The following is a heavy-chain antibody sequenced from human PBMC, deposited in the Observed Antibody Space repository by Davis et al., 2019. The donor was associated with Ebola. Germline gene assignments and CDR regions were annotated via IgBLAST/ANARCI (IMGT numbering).Heavy chain of an antibody. CDR3: ARGVATTIMSAFDI. J-gene: IGHJ3*02. Sequence: SVKVSCKASGYSFTSYDINWVRQATGQGLEWMGGIIPIFGTANYAQKFQGRVTITADESTSTAYMELSSLRSEDTAVYYCARGVATTIMSAFDIWGQGTMVTVSS. D-gene: IGHD5-12*01. V-gene: IGHV1-69*13. CDR1: GYSFTSYD. CDR2: IIPIFGTA.